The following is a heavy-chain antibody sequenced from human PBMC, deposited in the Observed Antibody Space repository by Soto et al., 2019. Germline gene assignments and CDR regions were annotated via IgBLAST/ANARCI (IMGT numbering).Heavy chain of an antibody. Sequence: GESLNISCNGSGYRFTIYLIGWVRQMPGKGLEWMGIIYPGDSDTRYSPSFQGQVTISADKSISTAYLQWSSLKASDTAMYYCARLRYTTMVDYWGQGTLVTVSS. CDR3: ARLRYTTMVDY. CDR2: IYPGDSDT. CDR1: GYRFTIYL. J-gene: IGHJ4*02. D-gene: IGHD3-10*01. V-gene: IGHV5-51*01.